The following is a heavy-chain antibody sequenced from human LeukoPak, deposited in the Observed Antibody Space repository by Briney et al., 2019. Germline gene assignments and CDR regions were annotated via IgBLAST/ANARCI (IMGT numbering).Heavy chain of an antibody. J-gene: IGHJ3*02. CDR2: IRGGGGSA. D-gene: IGHD4-17*01. CDR1: GFTFSAYA. CDR3: ARDPNGNYIGAFDM. V-gene: IGHV3-23*01. Sequence: GGSLRLSCTASGFTFSAYAMMWVRQAPGKGPEWVSAIRGGGGSAFYADSVKGRFTISRDNSKYTLFLQMNSLRAEDTAVYYCARDPNGNYIGAFDMWGPGTMVTVSS.